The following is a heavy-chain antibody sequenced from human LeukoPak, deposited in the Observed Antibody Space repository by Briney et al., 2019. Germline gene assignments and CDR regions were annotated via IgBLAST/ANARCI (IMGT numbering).Heavy chain of an antibody. CDR1: GGTFSSYA. V-gene: IGHV1-69*04. CDR2: IIPILGKA. J-gene: IGHJ6*03. D-gene: IGHD2/OR15-2a*01. Sequence: ASVKVSCKASGGTFSSYAISWVRQAPGQGLEWMGRIIPILGKANYAQKFQGRVTITADKSTSTAYMELSSLRSEDTAVYYCARERDFKKLPYYYYYYMDVWGKGTTVTVSS. CDR3: ARERDFKKLPYYYYYYMDV.